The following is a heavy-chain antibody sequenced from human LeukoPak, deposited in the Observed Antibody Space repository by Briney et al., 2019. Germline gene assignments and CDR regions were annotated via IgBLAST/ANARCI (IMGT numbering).Heavy chain of an antibody. CDR2: IYSSGST. CDR3: ARDFWSGSVGFDP. V-gene: IGHV4-59*01. D-gene: IGHD3-3*01. J-gene: IGHJ5*02. Sequence: SETLSLTCTVSGAALSTYFWCWIRQSPGKGLEWIGYIYSSGSTKYNPSLKSRVNISVDASKNQFALTVRALTAADTAVYYCARDFWSGSVGFDPWGQGTLVSVSS. CDR1: GAALSTYF.